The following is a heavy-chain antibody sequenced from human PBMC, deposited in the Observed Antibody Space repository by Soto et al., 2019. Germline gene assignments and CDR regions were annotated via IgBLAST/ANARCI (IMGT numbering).Heavy chain of an antibody. CDR1: GFSLSTSGVG. V-gene: IGHV2-5*02. Sequence: SGPTVNPTQTLTLTCTFSGFSLSTSGVGVGWIRQPPGKALEWLALIYWDDDKRYSPSLKSRLTITKDTSKKQVVLTMTNMDPVDTATYYCAHTEKDYYNYEGGPWVVHWGHGTLV. CDR2: IYWDDDK. J-gene: IGHJ4*01. CDR3: AHTEKDYYNYEGGPWVVH. D-gene: IGHD4-4*01.